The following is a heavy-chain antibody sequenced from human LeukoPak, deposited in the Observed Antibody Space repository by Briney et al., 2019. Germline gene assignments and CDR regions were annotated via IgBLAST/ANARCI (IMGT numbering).Heavy chain of an antibody. V-gene: IGHV3-11*01. D-gene: IGHD1-26*01. CDR2: ISSSGTTI. Sequence: GGSLRLSCAASGFTFSDYYMSWIRQAPGKGLEWVSYISSSGTTIYYADSVKGRFTISRDNAKNSLYLQMNSVRAEDTAVYYCARRRDSGSLQHFDYWGQGTLVTVSS. CDR1: GFTFSDYY. J-gene: IGHJ4*02. CDR3: ARRRDSGSLQHFDY.